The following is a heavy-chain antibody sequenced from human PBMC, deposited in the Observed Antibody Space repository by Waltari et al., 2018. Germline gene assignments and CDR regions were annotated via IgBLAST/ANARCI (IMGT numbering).Heavy chain of an antibody. Sequence: QVQLQQWGAGLLKPSETLSLTCAVYGGSFSGYYWSWIRQPPGKGLEWIGEINHSGSTNYNPSLKSLVTISVDTSKNQFSLKLSSVTAADTAVYYCARGRPPYYDFWSGYYHFDYWGQGTLVTVSS. V-gene: IGHV4-34*01. CDR2: INHSGST. J-gene: IGHJ4*02. CDR3: ARGRPPYYDFWSGYYHFDY. D-gene: IGHD3-3*01. CDR1: GGSFSGYY.